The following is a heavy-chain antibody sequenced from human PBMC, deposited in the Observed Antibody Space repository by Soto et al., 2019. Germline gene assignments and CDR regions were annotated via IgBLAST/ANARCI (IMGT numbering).Heavy chain of an antibody. CDR1: GGSVSSGDYY. D-gene: IGHD6-13*01. J-gene: IGHJ4*02. Sequence: SETLSLTCTVSGGSVSSGDYYWSWIRQPPGKGLEWIGNIYYSGNTYYNPSLKSRVTILVDTSKNQFSLKLTSVTAADTAVYYCARVDSNSWNRVLDYWGRGTLVTVS. V-gene: IGHV4-30-4*01. CDR3: ARVDSNSWNRVLDY. CDR2: IYYSGNT.